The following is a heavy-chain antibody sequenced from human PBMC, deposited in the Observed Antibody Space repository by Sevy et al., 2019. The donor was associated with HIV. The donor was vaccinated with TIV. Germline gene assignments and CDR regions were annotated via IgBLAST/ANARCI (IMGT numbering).Heavy chain of an antibody. J-gene: IGHJ4*02. V-gene: IGHV1-69*13. D-gene: IGHD6-19*01. Sequence: ASVKVSCKASGGTFSSYGISWVRQAPGQGLEWMGGIIPILGTVNYAQKFQGRVTITGDESTKTAYMELSSLGSEDPAVYYCARGGGNGWYYFDYWGQETLVTVSS. CDR3: ARGGGNGWYYFDY. CDR1: GGTFSSYG. CDR2: IIPILGTV.